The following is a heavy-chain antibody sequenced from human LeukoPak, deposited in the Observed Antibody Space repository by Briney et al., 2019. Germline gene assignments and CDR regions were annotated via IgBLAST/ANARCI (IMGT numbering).Heavy chain of an antibody. J-gene: IGHJ4*02. CDR2: ISSGGDTT. V-gene: IGHV3-23*01. CDR3: AKDDDNNAKLLLDS. Sequence: PGGSLRLSCAVSGFTFSNYGMSWVRQAPGKGLEWVSVISSGGDTTYYADSLKGRFTISRDNSKNTLYMQMNGLRAEDTAVYYCAKDDDNNAKLLLDSWGQGTLVTVSS. CDR1: GFTFSNYG. D-gene: IGHD3-9*01.